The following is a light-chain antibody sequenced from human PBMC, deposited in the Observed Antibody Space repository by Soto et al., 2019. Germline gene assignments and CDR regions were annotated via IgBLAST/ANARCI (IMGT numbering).Light chain of an antibody. CDR1: QSVSSSY. J-gene: IGKJ5*01. V-gene: IGKV3-20*01. CDR2: GAS. Sequence: EIVLTQSPGTLSMSPGEGATLSCRASQSVSSSYIAWYQQRPGQTPSLLIYGASTRATGIPDRFSASGSGTHFTLTISRLEPGDFAVYYGQHFGGTTFTFGQGTRLEIK. CDR3: QHFGGTTFT.